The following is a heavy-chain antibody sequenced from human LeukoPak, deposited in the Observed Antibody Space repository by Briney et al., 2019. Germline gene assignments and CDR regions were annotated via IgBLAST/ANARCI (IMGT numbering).Heavy chain of an antibody. J-gene: IGHJ4*02. CDR1: GGSISSYY. CDR3: AREYDSSGYYRDNYFDY. D-gene: IGHD3-22*01. V-gene: IGHV4-59*01. CDR2: IYYSGST. Sequence: SETLSPTCTVSGGSISSYYWSWIRQPPGKGLEWIGYIYYSGSTNYNPSLKSRVTISVDTSKNQFSLKLSSVTAADTAVYYCAREYDSSGYYRDNYFDYWGQGTLVTVSS.